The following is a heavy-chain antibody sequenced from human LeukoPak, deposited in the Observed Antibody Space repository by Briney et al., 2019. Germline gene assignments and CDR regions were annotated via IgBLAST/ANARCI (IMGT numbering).Heavy chain of an antibody. V-gene: IGHV3-21*01. CDR2: ISSSSSYI. CDR1: GFTFSSYS. Sequence: GGSLRLSCAASGFTFSSYSMNWVRQAPGKGLEWVSSISSSSSYIYYADSVKGRFTISRDNAKNSLYLQMNSLRAEDTAVYYCAELGITMIGGVWAKGTTVTISS. J-gene: IGHJ6*04. D-gene: IGHD3-10*02. CDR3: AELGITMIGGV.